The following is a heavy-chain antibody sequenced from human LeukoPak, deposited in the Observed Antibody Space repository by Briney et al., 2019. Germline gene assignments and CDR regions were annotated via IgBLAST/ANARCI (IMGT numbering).Heavy chain of an antibody. CDR1: GGSISSSNW. Sequence: SETLSLTCAVSGGSISSSNWWSWVRQPPGKGLEWIGEIYHSGSTYYNPSLKSRVTISVDRSKNQFSLKLSSVTAADTAVYYCARGDYDPSHAFDIWGQGTMVTVSS. CDR2: IYHSGST. V-gene: IGHV4-4*02. CDR3: ARGDYDPSHAFDI. D-gene: IGHD4-17*01. J-gene: IGHJ3*02.